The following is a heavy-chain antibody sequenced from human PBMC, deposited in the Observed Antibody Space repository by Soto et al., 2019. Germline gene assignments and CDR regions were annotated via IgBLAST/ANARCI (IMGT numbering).Heavy chain of an antibody. CDR2: FDPEDGET. D-gene: IGHD2-2*01. V-gene: IGHV1-24*01. J-gene: IGHJ4*01. CDR3: TTDSYSSITIVRFDY. Sequence: GASVKVFCKVSGYTLTELSMHWVRQAPGKGLEWMGGFDPEDGETIYAQKFQGRVTMTEDTSTDTAYMELNSLKIEDTAVYYCTTDSYSSITIVRFDYWGHGTLVTVSS. CDR1: GYTLTELS.